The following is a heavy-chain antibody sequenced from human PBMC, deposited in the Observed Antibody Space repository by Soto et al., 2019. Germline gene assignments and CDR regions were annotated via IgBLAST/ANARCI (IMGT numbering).Heavy chain of an antibody. Sequence: HGESLKISCKTSGYRFISYWVAWVRQKPGKGLEWMGTFYPGDSTSTYSPSFQGQVTISVDKSISTAYLHLSSLKASDTAMYYCARIIVYCRNNDCSWTFHICGQGTMVTVSS. CDR1: GYRFISYW. V-gene: IGHV5-51*01. D-gene: IGHD2-15*01. CDR2: FYPGDSTS. CDR3: ARIIVYCRNNDCSWTFHI. J-gene: IGHJ3*02.